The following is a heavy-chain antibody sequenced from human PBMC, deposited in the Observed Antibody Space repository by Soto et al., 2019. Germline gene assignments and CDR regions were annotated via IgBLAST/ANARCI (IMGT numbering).Heavy chain of an antibody. D-gene: IGHD2-15*01. V-gene: IGHV1-3*01. Sequence: ASVKVSCKASGYTFTSYAMHWVRQAPGQRLEWMGWINAGNGNTKYSQKFQGRVTITRDTSASTAYMELSSLRSEDTAVYYCARDRAPIVVVVAASPRLTWFDPWGQGTLVTVSS. CDR3: ARDRAPIVVVVAASPRLTWFDP. CDR1: GYTFTSYA. J-gene: IGHJ5*02. CDR2: INAGNGNT.